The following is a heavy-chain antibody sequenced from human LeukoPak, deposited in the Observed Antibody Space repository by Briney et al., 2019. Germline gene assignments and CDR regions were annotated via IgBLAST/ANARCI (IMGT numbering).Heavy chain of an antibody. CDR1: GFTFSDYY. D-gene: IGHD3-22*01. V-gene: IGHV3-11*01. CDR3: ARASLGYYYDSSGYYWLDY. J-gene: IGHJ4*02. CDR2: ISSSGSTI. Sequence: GSLRLSCAASGFTFSDYYMSWIRQAPGKGLEWVSYISSSGSTIYYVDSVKGRFTISRDNAKNSLYLQMNSLRAEDTAVYYCARASLGYYYDSSGYYWLDYWGQGTLVTVSS.